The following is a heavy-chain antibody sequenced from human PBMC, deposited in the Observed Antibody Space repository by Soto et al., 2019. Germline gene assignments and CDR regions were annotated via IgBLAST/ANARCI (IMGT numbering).Heavy chain of an antibody. CDR2: IYYSGST. CDR1: GGSISSYY. D-gene: IGHD5-18*01. J-gene: IGHJ5*02. V-gene: IGHV4-59*01. CDR3: ARDYLGYSYGNWFDP. Sequence: SETLSLTCTVSGGSISSYYWSWIRQPPGKGLEWIGYIYYSGSTNYNPSLKSRVTISVDTSKNQFSLKLSSVTAADTAVYYCARDYLGYSYGNWFDPWGQGTLVTVS.